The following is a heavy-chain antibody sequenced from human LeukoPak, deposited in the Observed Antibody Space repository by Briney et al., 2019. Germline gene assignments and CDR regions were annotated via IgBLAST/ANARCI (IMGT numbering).Heavy chain of an antibody. V-gene: IGHV3-53*01. CDR1: GFTVSSNS. Sequence: PRGSLRLSCTVSGFTVSSNSMSWVRQAPGKGLEWVSFIYSDNTHYSDSVKGRFTISRDNAKNSLYLQMNSLRAEDTAVYYCARDFCSSTSCFYDPWGQGTLVTVSS. CDR3: ARDFCSSTSCFYDP. J-gene: IGHJ5*02. CDR2: IYSDNT. D-gene: IGHD2-2*01.